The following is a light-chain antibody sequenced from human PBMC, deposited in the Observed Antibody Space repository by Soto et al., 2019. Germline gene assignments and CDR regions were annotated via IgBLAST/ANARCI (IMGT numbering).Light chain of an antibody. V-gene: IGLV2-14*03. J-gene: IGLJ1*01. Sequence: QSALTQPASVSGSPGQSITISCTGASSDVGGFDHVSWYQQHPGKAPRLLIYDVSSRPSGVSDRFSGSKSGNTASLTISGLQAEDEADYYCNSFTTTNTYVFGTGTKVTVL. CDR2: DVS. CDR1: SSDVGGFDH. CDR3: NSFTTTNTYV.